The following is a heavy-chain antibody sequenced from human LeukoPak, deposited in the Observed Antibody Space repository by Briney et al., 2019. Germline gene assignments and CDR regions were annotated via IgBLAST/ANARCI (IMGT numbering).Heavy chain of an antibody. D-gene: IGHD4-17*01. Sequence: GASVKVSCKASGYTFTSYDINWVRQATGQGLEWMGWMNPNSGNTGYAQKFQGRVTMTRNTSISTAYMELSSLRSEDTAVYYCARDAADYADSFDPWGQGTLVTVSS. J-gene: IGHJ5*02. CDR1: GYTFTSYD. V-gene: IGHV1-8*01. CDR2: MNPNSGNT. CDR3: ARDAADYADSFDP.